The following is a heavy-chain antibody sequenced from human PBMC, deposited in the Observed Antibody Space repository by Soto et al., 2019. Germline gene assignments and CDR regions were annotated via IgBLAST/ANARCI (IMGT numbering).Heavy chain of an antibody. CDR2: IYHSGST. CDR3: ARVSGNSEGLFDS. D-gene: IGHD4-4*01. CDR1: GYSISSGYY. V-gene: IGHV4-38-2*01. Sequence: XGTLSLTCAVSGYSISSGYYWCCIRQPPGKGLEWIGSIYHSGSTYYNPSLKSRVTISVDTSKNQFSLKLSSVTAADTAVYYCARVSGNSEGLFDSWGQGTLVTVSS. J-gene: IGHJ4*02.